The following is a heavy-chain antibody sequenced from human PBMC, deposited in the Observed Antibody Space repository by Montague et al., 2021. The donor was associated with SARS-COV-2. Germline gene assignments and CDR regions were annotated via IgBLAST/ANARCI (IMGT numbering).Heavy chain of an antibody. CDR1: GGSVSTDLYY. CDR3: ASAERYSGVWCCNPFGS. Sequence: SETLSLTCTVSGGSVSTDLYYWGWIRQPPGKGLEWIGNIYYSGNTYYNPSLKSRVTISVDTSKNQFSLKLSSVTAADTAVYYCASAERYSGVWCCNPFGSWGQGTMVTVSS. J-gene: IGHJ4*02. CDR2: IYYSGNT. V-gene: IGHV4-39*01. D-gene: IGHD5-12*01.